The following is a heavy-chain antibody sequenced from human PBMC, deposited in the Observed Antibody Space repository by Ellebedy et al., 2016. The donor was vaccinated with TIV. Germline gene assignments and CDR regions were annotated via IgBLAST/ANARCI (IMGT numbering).Heavy chain of an antibody. CDR2: ISGSDGST. CDR1: GFTFSSYA. V-gene: IGHV3-23*01. CDR3: AKDIKTGIAAAGDFDY. D-gene: IGHD6-13*01. J-gene: IGHJ4*02. Sequence: GGSLRLSXAASGFTFSSYAMSWVRQAPGKGLEWVSTISGSDGSTYYADSVKGRFTISRDNSKNTLYLQMNSLRAEDTAVYYCAKDIKTGIAAAGDFDYWGQGTLVTVSS.